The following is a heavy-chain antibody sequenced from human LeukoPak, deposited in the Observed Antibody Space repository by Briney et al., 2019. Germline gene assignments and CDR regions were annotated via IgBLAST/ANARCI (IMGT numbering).Heavy chain of an antibody. V-gene: IGHV3-7*01. J-gene: IGHJ6*02. Sequence: GGSLRLSCAASGFTFSSYWMSWVRQAPGKGLEWVANIKQDGSEKYYVDSVKGRFTISRDNAKNSLYLQMNSLRAEDTAVYYCASDDRRTYDFWSGYPYRNYYGMDVWGQGTTVTVSS. D-gene: IGHD3-3*01. CDR1: GFTFSSYW. CDR2: IKQDGSEK. CDR3: ASDDRRTYDFWSGYPYRNYYGMDV.